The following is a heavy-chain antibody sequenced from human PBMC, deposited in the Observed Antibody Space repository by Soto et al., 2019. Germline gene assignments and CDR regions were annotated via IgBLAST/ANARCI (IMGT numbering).Heavy chain of an antibody. D-gene: IGHD2-2*01. Sequence: SVTLPLTWTVAGGSISSYYWSWIRQPPGKGLEWIGYIYYSGSTNYNPSLKSRVTISVDTSKNQFSLKLSSVTAADTAVYYCASVPAAMVPYYYYYMDVWGKGTTVTVSS. CDR3: ASVPAAMVPYYYYYMDV. J-gene: IGHJ6*03. V-gene: IGHV4-59*01. CDR1: GGSISSYY. CDR2: IYYSGST.